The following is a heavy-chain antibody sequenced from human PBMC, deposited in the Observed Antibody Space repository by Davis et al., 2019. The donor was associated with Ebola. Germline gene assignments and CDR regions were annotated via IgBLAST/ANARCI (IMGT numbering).Heavy chain of an antibody. CDR2: FDPEDGEA. CDR3: TTPGGQDSGYDVFDI. D-gene: IGHD5-12*01. Sequence: ASVKVSCKVSGYTLAELSVHWVRQAPGRGLEWMGAFDPEDGEAIYAQKFQGRVTVTRDTSTTTVYMDLSSLRSEDTALYYCTTPGGQDSGYDVFDIWGQGTMVTVSS. J-gene: IGHJ3*02. CDR1: GYTLAELS. V-gene: IGHV1-24*01.